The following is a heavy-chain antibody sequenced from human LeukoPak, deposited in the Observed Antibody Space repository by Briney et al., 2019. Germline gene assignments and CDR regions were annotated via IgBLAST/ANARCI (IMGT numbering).Heavy chain of an antibody. CDR1: GFTFSSYA. V-gene: IGHV3-30-3*01. CDR2: ISYDGSNK. D-gene: IGHD3-3*01. CDR3: ARDDYDFWSGYYTAKVYYGMDV. Sequence: VGSLRLSCAASGFTFSSYAMHWVRQAPGKGLEWVAVISYDGSNKYYADSVKGRFTISRDNSKNTLYLQMNSLRAEDTAVYYCARDDYDFWSGYYTAKVYYGMDVWGQGTTVTVSS. J-gene: IGHJ6*02.